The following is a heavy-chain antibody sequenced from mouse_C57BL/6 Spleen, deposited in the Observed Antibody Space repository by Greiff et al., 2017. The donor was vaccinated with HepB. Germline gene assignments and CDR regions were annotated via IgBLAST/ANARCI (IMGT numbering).Heavy chain of an antibody. CDR2: IDPANGNT. V-gene: IGHV14-3*01. CDR1: GFNIKNTY. CDR3: ARKEGGRSYGFAY. D-gene: IGHD1-1*01. Sequence: VQLQQSVAELVRPGASVKLSCTASGFNIKNTYMHWVKQRPEQGLEWIGRIDPANGNTKYAPKFQCKATITADTSSNTAYLQLSSLKSEDTAIYYCARKEGGRSYGFAYWGQGTLVTVSA. J-gene: IGHJ3*01.